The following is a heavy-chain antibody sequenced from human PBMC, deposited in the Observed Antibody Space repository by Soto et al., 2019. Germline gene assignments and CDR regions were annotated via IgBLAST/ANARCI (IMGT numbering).Heavy chain of an antibody. J-gene: IGHJ3*02. CDR3: AREGCSGGSCSVDAFDI. CDR2: IIPIFGTA. D-gene: IGHD2-15*01. V-gene: IGHV1-69*06. Sequence: QVQLVQSGAEVKKPGSSVKVSCKASGGTFSGYAISWVRQAPGQGLEWMGGIIPIFGTANYAQKFQGRVTITADKSTSTAYMELSSLRSEDTAVYYCAREGCSGGSCSVDAFDIWGQGTMVTVSS. CDR1: GGTFSGYA.